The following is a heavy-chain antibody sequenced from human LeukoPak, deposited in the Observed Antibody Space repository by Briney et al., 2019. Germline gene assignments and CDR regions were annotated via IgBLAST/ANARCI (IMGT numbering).Heavy chain of an antibody. CDR1: GGSISSGDYY. J-gene: IGHJ4*02. CDR2: IYYSGST. Sequence: SETLSLTCTVSGGSISSGDYYWSWIRQPPGKGLEWIGYIYYSGSTYYNPSLKSRVTISVDTSKNQFSLKLSSVTAADTAMYYCARDSNYYGSGSPFDYWGQGTLVTVSS. CDR3: ARDSNYYGSGSPFDY. D-gene: IGHD3-10*01. V-gene: IGHV4-30-4*02.